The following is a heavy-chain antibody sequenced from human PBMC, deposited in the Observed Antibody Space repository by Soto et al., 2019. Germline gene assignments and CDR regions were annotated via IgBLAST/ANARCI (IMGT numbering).Heavy chain of an antibody. CDR1: GYTFTNYG. J-gene: IGHJ4*02. V-gene: IGHV1-18*01. Sequence: QVQLVQSGAEVKKPGASVKVSCKASGYTFTNYGISWVRQAPGQGLEWMGWISAYNGNTNYAQKLQGRVTMTTDTSTSTAYVELRSLRSDDTAVYYCARDQGPYCSSTSCHNFDYWGQGTLVTVSS. CDR3: ARDQGPYCSSTSCHNFDY. CDR2: ISAYNGNT. D-gene: IGHD2-2*02.